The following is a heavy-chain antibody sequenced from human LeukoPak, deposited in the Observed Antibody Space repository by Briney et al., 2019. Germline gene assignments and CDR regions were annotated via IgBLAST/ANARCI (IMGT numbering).Heavy chain of an antibody. V-gene: IGHV3-15*01. CDR3: ATPPGYYATSPLDY. CDR1: GFTFSNAW. CDR2: IKSKTDGETT. Sequence: PGGSLRLSCAASGFTFSNAWMTWVRQAPGKGLEWVGHIKSKTDGETTDHAAPVKDRFTISRDDSENTVFLQMNSLKTEDTAVYYCATPPGYYATSPLDYWGQGTLVTVSS. J-gene: IGHJ4*02. D-gene: IGHD2/OR15-2a*01.